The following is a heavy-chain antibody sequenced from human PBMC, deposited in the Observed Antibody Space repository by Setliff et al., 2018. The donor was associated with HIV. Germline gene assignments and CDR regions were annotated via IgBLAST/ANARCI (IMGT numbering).Heavy chain of an antibody. D-gene: IGHD2-8*01. CDR1: GFTFSSYA. Sequence: GGSLRLSCAASGFTFSSYAMSWVRQAPGKGLEWVSGIRGSDVSTYYADSVRGRFTISRDNAKNSVHLQMNSLRVEDTAVYFCAAQGVLWGQGTQVTVSS. J-gene: IGHJ4*02. V-gene: IGHV3-23*01. CDR3: AAQGVL. CDR2: IRGSDVST.